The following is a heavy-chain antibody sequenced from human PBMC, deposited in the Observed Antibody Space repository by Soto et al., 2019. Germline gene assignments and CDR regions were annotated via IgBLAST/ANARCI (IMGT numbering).Heavy chain of an antibody. CDR3: VSLGRLSYYYYGMDV. CDR2: ISSSSSYI. Sequence: GGSLRLSCAASGFTFSSYSMNWVRQAPGKGLEWVSSISSSSSYIYYADSVKGRFTISRNNAKNSLYLQMNSLRAEDTAVYYCVSLGRLSYYYYGMDVWGQGTTVTVSS. J-gene: IGHJ6*02. CDR1: GFTFSSYS. D-gene: IGHD3-16*02. V-gene: IGHV3-21*01.